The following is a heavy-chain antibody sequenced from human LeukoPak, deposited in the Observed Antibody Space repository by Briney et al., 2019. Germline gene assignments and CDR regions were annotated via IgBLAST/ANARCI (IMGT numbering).Heavy chain of an antibody. Sequence: SETLSLTCAVYGGSFSGYYWNWIRQPPGKGLEWIGEINHSGSTKYNPSLKSRVTISVDTSKNQFSLKLSSVTAADTAVYYCARIGYYGSGSYYNVYYYYYMDVWGKGTTVTVSS. V-gene: IGHV4-34*01. CDR1: GGSFSGYY. CDR2: INHSGST. D-gene: IGHD3-10*01. CDR3: ARIGYYGSGSYYNVYYYYYMDV. J-gene: IGHJ6*03.